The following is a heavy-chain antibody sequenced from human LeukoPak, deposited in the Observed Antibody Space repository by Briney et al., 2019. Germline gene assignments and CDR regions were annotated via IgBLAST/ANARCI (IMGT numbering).Heavy chain of an antibody. CDR1: GYTFTDYY. D-gene: IGHD1-26*01. CDR2: VDPEDGET. CDR3: ATDRDSGSYYAFDY. V-gene: IGHV1-69-2*01. J-gene: IGHJ4*02. Sequence: ASVKISCKVSGYTFTDYYMHCLQQAPGKGLEWMGLVDPEDGETIYAEKFQGRVTITADTSTDTAYMELSSLRSEDTAVYYCATDRDSGSYYAFDYWGQGTLVTVSS.